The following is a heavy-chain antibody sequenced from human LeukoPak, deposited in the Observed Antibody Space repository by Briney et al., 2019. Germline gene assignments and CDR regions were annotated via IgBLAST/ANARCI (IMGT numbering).Heavy chain of an antibody. Sequence: SETLSLTCTVSGGSIRISNSYWGWIRQPPGKGLEWIGNIYSSGNTYYNPSLKSRVTISVDRSKNQFSLKLSSVTAADTAVYYCAREGNSNNLDYWGQGTLVTVSS. CDR2: IYSSGNT. J-gene: IGHJ4*02. V-gene: IGHV4-39*07. D-gene: IGHD6-13*01. CDR1: GGSIRISNSY. CDR3: AREGNSNNLDY.